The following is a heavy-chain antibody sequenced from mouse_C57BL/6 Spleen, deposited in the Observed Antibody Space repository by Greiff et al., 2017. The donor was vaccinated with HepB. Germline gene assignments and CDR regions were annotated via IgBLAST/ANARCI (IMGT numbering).Heavy chain of an antibody. CDR3: ARGIYYEGY. V-gene: IGHV1-42*01. CDR1: GYSFTGYY. CDR2: INPSTGGT. J-gene: IGHJ2*01. D-gene: IGHD2-4*01. Sequence: EVKLQESGPELVKPGASVKISCKASGYSFTGYYMNWVKQSPEKSLEWIGEINPSTGGTTYNQKFKAKATLTVDKSSSTAYMQLKSLTSEDSAVYYCARGIYYEGYWGQGTTLTVSS.